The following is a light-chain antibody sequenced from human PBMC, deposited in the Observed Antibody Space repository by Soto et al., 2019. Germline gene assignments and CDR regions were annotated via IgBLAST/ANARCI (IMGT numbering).Light chain of an antibody. CDR2: DVS. J-gene: IGLJ1*01. Sequence: QSALTQPASVSGSPGQSITISCTGTSSDVGGHNSVSWYRQDPGKASKLMIYDVSNRPSGVSDRFSGSKSGNTASLTISGLQIEDEADYYCSSFTSSVTYVFGTGTKLTVL. CDR3: SSFTSSVTYV. CDR1: SSDVGGHNS. V-gene: IGLV2-14*01.